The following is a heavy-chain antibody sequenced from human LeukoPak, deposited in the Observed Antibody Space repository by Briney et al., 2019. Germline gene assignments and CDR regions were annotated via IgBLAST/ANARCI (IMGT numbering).Heavy chain of an antibody. CDR3: ARGHGGYCSSTSCYFGEFDY. J-gene: IGHJ4*02. CDR2: INPNSGGT. CDR1: GYTFTGYY. D-gene: IGHD2-2*01. V-gene: IGHV1-2*02. Sequence: ASVKVSCKASGYTFTGYYMHWVRQAPGQGLEWMGWINPNSGGTNYAQKFPGRVTMTRDTSISTAYMELSRLRSDDTAVYYCARGHGGYCSSTSCYFGEFDYWGQGTLVTVSS.